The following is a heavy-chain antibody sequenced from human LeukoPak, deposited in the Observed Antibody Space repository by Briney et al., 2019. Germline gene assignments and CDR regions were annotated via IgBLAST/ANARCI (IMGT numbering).Heavy chain of an antibody. D-gene: IGHD2-15*01. CDR2: IIPIFGTA. Sequence: ASAKVSCKASGYTFTAHFIHWVRQAPGQGLEWMGGIIPIFGTANYAQKFQGRVTITTDESTSTAYMELSSLRSEDTAVYYCARRSGGSSLDYWGQGTLVTVSS. CDR1: GYTFTAHF. J-gene: IGHJ4*02. CDR3: ARRSGGSSLDY. V-gene: IGHV1-69*05.